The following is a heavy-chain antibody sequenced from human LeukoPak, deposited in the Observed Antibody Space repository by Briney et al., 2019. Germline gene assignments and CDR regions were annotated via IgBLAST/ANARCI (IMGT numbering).Heavy chain of an antibody. Sequence: ASVKVSFKASGYTFAGYHMHWVRQAPGQGLEWMGWINPNSGGTNYAQKFQGRVTMTRDTSISTAYMELSRLRSDDTAVYYCARFGETLAYWGQGTLVTVSS. CDR2: INPNSGGT. CDR1: GYTFAGYH. V-gene: IGHV1-2*02. J-gene: IGHJ4*02. D-gene: IGHD3-10*01. CDR3: ARFGETLAY.